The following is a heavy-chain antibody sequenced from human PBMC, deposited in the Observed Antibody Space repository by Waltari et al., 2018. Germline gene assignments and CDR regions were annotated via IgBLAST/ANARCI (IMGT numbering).Heavy chain of an antibody. Sequence: QVQLQESGPGLVKPSQTLSLTCTVSGGSISSGGYYWSWLRQKPGKGLEWIGYIYYSGSTYYNPSLKSLVTLSVDTSKNQFSLKLSSVTAADTAVYYCARVPTDYGDYVGRAFDIWGQGTMVTVSS. J-gene: IGHJ3*02. CDR3: ARVPTDYGDYVGRAFDI. CDR2: IYYSGST. D-gene: IGHD4-17*01. CDR1: GGSISSGGYY. V-gene: IGHV4-31*01.